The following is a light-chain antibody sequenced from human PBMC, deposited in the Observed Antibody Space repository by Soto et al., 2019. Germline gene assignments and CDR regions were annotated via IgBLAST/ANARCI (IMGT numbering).Light chain of an antibody. V-gene: IGKV3-20*01. J-gene: IGKJ1*01. Sequence: EIVLTQSPGTLSLSPGERATLSCRASQSVTSTHLAWYQQKPGQAPRLLIYAASSRATGIPDRFIGSGSGTCFTLTISRLEPEDFAVYYCQQYGSSPWPFGQGTKVEIK. CDR2: AAS. CDR1: QSVTSTH. CDR3: QQYGSSPWP.